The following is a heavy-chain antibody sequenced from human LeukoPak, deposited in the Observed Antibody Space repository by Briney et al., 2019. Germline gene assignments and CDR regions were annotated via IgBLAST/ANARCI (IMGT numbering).Heavy chain of an antibody. J-gene: IGHJ6*03. V-gene: IGHV1-69*06. CDR2: IIPIFGTA. CDR1: GYTFTSYD. D-gene: IGHD3-16*01. CDR3: ARAAGTFGGGYYYYYMDV. Sequence: SVKVSCKASGYTFTSYDINWVRQASGQGLEWMGGIIPIFGTANYAQKFQGRVTITADKSTSTAYMELSSLRSEDTAVYYCARAAGTFGGGYYYYYMDVWGKGTTVTVSS.